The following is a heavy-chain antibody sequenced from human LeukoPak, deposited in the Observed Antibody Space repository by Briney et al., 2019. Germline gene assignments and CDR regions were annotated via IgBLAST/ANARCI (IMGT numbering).Heavy chain of an antibody. CDR1: GYTFTGYY. CDR2: INPNSGDT. CDR3: AKGFYGMDV. Sequence: ASVKVSCKASGYTFTGYYMLWVRQAPGQGLEWMGWINPNSGDTNYAQKFQGRVTMTRDTSISTAHMELSRLRSDDTAVYYSAKGFYGMDVWGQGTTVIVSS. J-gene: IGHJ6*02. V-gene: IGHV1-2*02.